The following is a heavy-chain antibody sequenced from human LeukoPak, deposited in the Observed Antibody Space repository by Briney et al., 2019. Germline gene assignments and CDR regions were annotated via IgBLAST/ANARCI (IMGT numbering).Heavy chain of an antibody. CDR2: ISITSSTV. V-gene: IGHV3-48*02. J-gene: IGHJ4*02. D-gene: IGHD5-24*01. CDR1: GFTSSSYG. CDR3: ARVGDGHSVNYFDF. Sequence: GGSLRLSCAASGFTSSSYGMGWVRQAPGKGLEWVSYISITSSTVYYADSVKGRFTVSRDNAKNSLYLQMNSLRDEDTAMFYCARVGDGHSVNYFDFWGQGTLVTVSS.